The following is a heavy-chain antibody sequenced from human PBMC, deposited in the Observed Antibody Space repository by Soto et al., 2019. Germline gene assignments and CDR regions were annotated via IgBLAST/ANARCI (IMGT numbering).Heavy chain of an antibody. D-gene: IGHD3-16*02. J-gene: IGHJ4*02. V-gene: IGHV1-69*01. CDR3: AAGDSSYTRDH. CDR1: GDTLSHYG. CDR2: TTAILGTR. Sequence: QVQLVQSGAEVKKPGSSVKVSCKASGDTLSHYGVSWVRQVPGKGLEWMGGTTAILGTRDYAQKFQGRMTINSDESNDTTHNGPNSLNSDHTAVDYRAAGDSSYTRDHWGQGTLVTVSS.